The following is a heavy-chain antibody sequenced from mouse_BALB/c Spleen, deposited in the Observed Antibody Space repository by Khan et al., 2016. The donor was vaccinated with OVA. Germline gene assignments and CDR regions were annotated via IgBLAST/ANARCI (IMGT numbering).Heavy chain of an antibody. J-gene: IGHJ3*01. CDR3: ENHGSSSACLTY. V-gene: IGHV1-7*01. CDR1: GYTFTSYW. Sequence: QVQLKQSGAELAKPGASVKMSCKASGYTFTSYWMHWVKQRPGQGLEWIGYINPSTGYTEYNQRFKDKATLTADKSSSTAYMQLSSLTSEESAVYYGENHGSSSACLTYWGQGTLVTVSA. D-gene: IGHD1-1*01. CDR2: INPSTGYT.